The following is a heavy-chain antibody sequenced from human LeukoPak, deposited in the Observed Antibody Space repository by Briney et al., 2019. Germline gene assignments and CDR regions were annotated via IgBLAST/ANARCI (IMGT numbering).Heavy chain of an antibody. V-gene: IGHV3-23*01. J-gene: IGHJ3*02. CDR1: GLTFSSYD. Sequence: PGGSLRLSCAASGLTFSSYDMNWVRQAPGKGLGWVSGISGSGGRTYYADSVKGRFTISRDNSKNTLYLQMNSLRAEDTAVYYCAKGIDSSSWYFDAFDIWGQGTMVTVSS. CDR2: ISGSGGRT. CDR3: AKGIDSSSWYFDAFDI. D-gene: IGHD6-13*01.